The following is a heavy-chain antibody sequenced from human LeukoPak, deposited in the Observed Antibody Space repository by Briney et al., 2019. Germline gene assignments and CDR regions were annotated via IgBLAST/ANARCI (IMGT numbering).Heavy chain of an antibody. CDR3: AELGITMIGGV. CDR2: IRYDGSKK. V-gene: IGHV3-30*02. CDR1: GFIFSSYG. Sequence: AGGSLRLSCAASGFIFSSYGMHWVRQAPGKGLEWVAFIRYDGSKKYYADSVKGRFTISRDNAKSSLYLQMNSLRAEDTAVYYCAELGITMIGGVWGKGTTVTISS. J-gene: IGHJ6*04. D-gene: IGHD3-10*02.